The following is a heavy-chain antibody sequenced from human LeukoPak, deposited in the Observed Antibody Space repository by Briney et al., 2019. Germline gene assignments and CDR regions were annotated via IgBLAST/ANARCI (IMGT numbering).Heavy chain of an antibody. CDR3: ARVAKERVGGVYYFDY. Sequence: GGSLRLSCAASGFTFSDYDMHWVRQATGKGLEWVSAIGTAGDTYYTASVKGRFTISRENAKNSLYLQMNSLRAGDTAVYYCARVAKERVGGVYYFDYWGQGTLVTVSS. CDR1: GFTFSDYD. CDR2: IGTAGDT. D-gene: IGHD1-1*01. J-gene: IGHJ4*02. V-gene: IGHV3-13*01.